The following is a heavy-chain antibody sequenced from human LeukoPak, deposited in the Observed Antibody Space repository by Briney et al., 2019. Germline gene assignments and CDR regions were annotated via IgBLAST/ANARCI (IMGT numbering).Heavy chain of an antibody. CDR1: GFTFNIYT. D-gene: IGHD5-18*01. V-gene: IGHV3-23*01. Sequence: GESLRLSCAASGFTFNIYTMYWVRQAPGKGLEWVSGIRHSDGNTYYADSVKGRFTISSDKSKNILFLQMNSLRAEDTAVYYCARDHPVYGYDWGQGTLVTVSS. J-gene: IGHJ4*02. CDR2: IRHSDGNT. CDR3: ARDHPVYGYD.